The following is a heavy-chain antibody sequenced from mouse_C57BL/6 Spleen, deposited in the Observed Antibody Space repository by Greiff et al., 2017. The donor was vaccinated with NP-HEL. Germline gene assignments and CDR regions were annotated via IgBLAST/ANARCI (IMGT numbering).Heavy chain of an antibody. CDR2: ISYDGSN. J-gene: IGHJ1*03. V-gene: IGHV3-6*01. CDR3: AREDYGSSYWYFDV. CDR1: GYSITSGYY. Sequence: VHLVESGPGLVKPSQSLSLTCSVTGYSITSGYYWNWIRQFPGNKLEWMGYISYDGSNNYNPSLKNRISITRDTSKNQFFLKLNSVTTEDTATYYCAREDYGSSYWYFDVWGTGTTVTVSS. D-gene: IGHD1-1*01.